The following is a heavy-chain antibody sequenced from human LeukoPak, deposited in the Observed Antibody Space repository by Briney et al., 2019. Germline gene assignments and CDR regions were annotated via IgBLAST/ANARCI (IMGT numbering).Heavy chain of an antibody. CDR3: ARDRITMVRGVNWDPYYFDY. Sequence: ASVKVSCKASDYTFTSYGITWVRQAPGQGLEWMGWISTYNGNTNYAQKFQGRVTMTTDTSTSTAYMDLRTLRSDDTAVYYCARDRITMVRGVNWDPYYFDYWGQGTLVTVSS. CDR1: DYTFTSYG. J-gene: IGHJ4*02. V-gene: IGHV1-18*01. CDR2: ISTYNGNT. D-gene: IGHD3-10*01.